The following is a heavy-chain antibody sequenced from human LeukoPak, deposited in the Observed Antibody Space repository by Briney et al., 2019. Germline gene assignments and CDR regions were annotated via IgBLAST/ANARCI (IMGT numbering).Heavy chain of an antibody. CDR3: ARARGGYGGTENDD. CDR2: ISGYNGNT. Sequence: ASVKVSCKASGYTFTGYYMHWVRQAPGQGLEWMGWISGYNGNTNYAQKLQGRVTMTTDTSTSTAYMELRSLRSDDTAVYYCARARGGYGGTENDDWGQGTLVTVSS. CDR1: GYTFTGYY. D-gene: IGHD4-23*01. J-gene: IGHJ4*02. V-gene: IGHV1-18*04.